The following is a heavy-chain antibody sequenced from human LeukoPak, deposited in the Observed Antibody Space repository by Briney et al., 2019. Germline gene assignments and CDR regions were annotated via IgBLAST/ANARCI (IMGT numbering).Heavy chain of an antibody. CDR3: ARDGSKNSSGWYYFDY. V-gene: IGHV6-1*01. Sequence: SQTLSLTCAISGDSVSSNSAAWNWIRQSPSRGLEWLGRTYYGSKWYNDYAVSVKSRITINPDTSKNQFSLQLNSVTPEDTAVYYCARDGSKNSSGWYYFDYWGQGTLVTVSS. D-gene: IGHD6-19*01. CDR2: TYYGSKWYN. CDR1: GDSVSSNSAA. J-gene: IGHJ4*02.